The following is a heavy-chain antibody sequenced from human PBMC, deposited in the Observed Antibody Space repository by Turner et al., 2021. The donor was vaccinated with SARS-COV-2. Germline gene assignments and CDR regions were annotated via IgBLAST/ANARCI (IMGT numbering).Heavy chain of an antibody. CDR1: GFTFSSYS. CDR2: ISSSSSTI. V-gene: IGHV3-48*01. Sequence: EVQLVEFGGGLVQPGGSLRLSCAASGFTFSSYSMNWVRQAPGKGLEWVSYISSSSSTIYYADSVKGRFTISRDNAKNSLYLQMNSLRAEDTAVYYCAREAPLGVNSMAFDYWGQGTLVTVSS. J-gene: IGHJ4*02. D-gene: IGHD3-10*01. CDR3: AREAPLGVNSMAFDY.